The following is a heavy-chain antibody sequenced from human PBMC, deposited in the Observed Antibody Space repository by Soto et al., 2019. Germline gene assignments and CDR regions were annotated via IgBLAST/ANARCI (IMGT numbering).Heavy chain of an antibody. Sequence: GESLKISCKASGYSFTNFWIGWVRQMPEKGLEWLGIIYPGDSDTKYSPSFQGQVTISADKSISTAYLQWSSLKASDTAMYYCATSPDTAMVYFDYWGQGTLVTVSS. J-gene: IGHJ4*02. CDR1: GYSFTNFW. D-gene: IGHD5-18*01. CDR3: ATSPDTAMVYFDY. V-gene: IGHV5-51*01. CDR2: IYPGDSDT.